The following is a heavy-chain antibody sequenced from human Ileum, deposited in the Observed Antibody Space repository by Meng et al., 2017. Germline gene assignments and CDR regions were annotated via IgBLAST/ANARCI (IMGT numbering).Heavy chain of an antibody. D-gene: IGHD3-22*01. J-gene: IGHJ5*02. CDR2: IIPIFGTA. CDR1: GGTFSSYA. Sequence: SVKVSCKASGGTFSSYAISWVRQAPGQGLEWMGGIIPIFGTANYAQKFQGRVAITADESTSTAYMELSSLRSEDTAVYYCARGGQYYYDSSGQFDPWGQGTLVTVSS. CDR3: ARGGQYYYDSSGQFDP. V-gene: IGHV1-69*13.